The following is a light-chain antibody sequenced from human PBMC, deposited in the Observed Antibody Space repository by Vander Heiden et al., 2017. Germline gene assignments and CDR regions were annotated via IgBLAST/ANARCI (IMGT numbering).Light chain of an antibody. J-gene: IGLJ3*02. CDR3: CSYADTSTM. CDR2: DVY. Sequence: QSALTQPRSVSGSPGQSVTTSCTGSRTDVGTFDFVSWYQQHPGKAPKLVIYDVYKRPSGVPDRFSGSKSVNTASLTISGLQAEDEADYYCCSYADTSTMFGGGTKLSVL. CDR1: RTDVGTFDF. V-gene: IGLV2-11*01.